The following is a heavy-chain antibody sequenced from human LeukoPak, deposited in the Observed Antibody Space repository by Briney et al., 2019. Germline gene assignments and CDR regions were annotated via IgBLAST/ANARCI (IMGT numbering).Heavy chain of an antibody. J-gene: IGHJ5*02. CDR3: ARERYYYGSGSYDPPEKWVFRNSKEERLNWFDP. Sequence: GASVRVSCKASGGTFSIYAISWVRQAPGQGLEWVGRIIPILGIANYAQKFQGRVTITADKSTSTAYMELSSLRSEDTAVYYCARERYYYGSGSYDPPEKWVFRNSKEERLNWFDPWGQGTLVTVSS. V-gene: IGHV1-69*04. CDR1: GGTFSIYA. CDR2: IIPILGIA. D-gene: IGHD3-10*01.